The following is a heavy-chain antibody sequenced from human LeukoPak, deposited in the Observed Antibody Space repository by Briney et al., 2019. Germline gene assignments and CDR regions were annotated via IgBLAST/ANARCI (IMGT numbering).Heavy chain of an antibody. CDR1: GFTFSSYS. V-gene: IGHV3-21*01. CDR2: ISATSNYI. J-gene: IGHJ3*01. D-gene: IGHD3-22*01. Sequence: PGGSLRLSCAASGFTFSSYSMNWVRQAPGKGLEWVSSISATSNYIYYADSVKGRFTISRDNAKNSLYLQMNSLRAEDTAVYYCAREPQGDSSGYDAFDVWGQGTLVTVSS. CDR3: AREPQGDSSGYDAFDV.